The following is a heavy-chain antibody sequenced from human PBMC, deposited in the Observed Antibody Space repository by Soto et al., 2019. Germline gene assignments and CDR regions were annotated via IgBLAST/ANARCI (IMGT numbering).Heavy chain of an antibody. CDR1: GYTFTSYD. J-gene: IGHJ6*02. CDR3: ASSSGYFDWLFPMDV. CDR2: MNPNSGNT. D-gene: IGHD3-9*01. Sequence: GASVKVSCKASGYTFTSYDINWVRQATGQGLEWMGWMNPNSGNTGYAQKFQGRVTMTRNTSISTAYMELSSLRSEDTAVYYCASSSGYFDWLFPMDVWGQGTTVTVSS. V-gene: IGHV1-8*01.